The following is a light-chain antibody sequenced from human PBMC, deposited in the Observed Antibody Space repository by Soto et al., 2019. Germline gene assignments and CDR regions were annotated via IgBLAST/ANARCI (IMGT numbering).Light chain of an antibody. CDR2: GAS. Sequence: VVTQSPGTLSSYPGESVTLSCRASQIVSSNYLAWYQQKSGQAPRLLIFGASNRATGIPDRFSGSGSGIDFTLTISGLEPEDFAVYYCQQYSGSVLTFGGGTKVDI. V-gene: IGKV3-20*01. CDR3: QQYSGSVLT. CDR1: QIVSSNY. J-gene: IGKJ4*01.